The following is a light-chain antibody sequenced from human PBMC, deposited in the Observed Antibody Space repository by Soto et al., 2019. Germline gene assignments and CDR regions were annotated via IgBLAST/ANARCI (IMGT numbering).Light chain of an antibody. V-gene: IGKV3-11*01. Sequence: EIVLTQSPGTLSLSPGERATLSCRASQSVSNNYLAWYQQKPGQAPRLLVFDASHRASGIPPRFSGSGSGTDFTLTISSLEPEDFGIYYCQQRRNWLSFGGGTKVDIK. CDR1: QSVSNNY. CDR3: QQRRNWLS. CDR2: DAS. J-gene: IGKJ4*01.